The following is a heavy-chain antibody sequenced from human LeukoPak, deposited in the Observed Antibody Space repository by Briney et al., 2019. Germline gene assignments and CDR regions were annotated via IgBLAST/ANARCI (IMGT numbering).Heavy chain of an antibody. CDR3: ATDIAAAGPNAFDY. CDR2: ISAYNGNT. J-gene: IGHJ4*02. CDR1: GYTFTSYG. Sequence: ASVKVSCKASGYTFTSYGISWVRQAPGQGLEWMGRISAYNGNTNYAQKLQGRVTMTTDTSTSTAYMELRSLRSDDTAVYYCATDIAAAGPNAFDYWGQGTLVTVSS. V-gene: IGHV1-18*01. D-gene: IGHD6-13*01.